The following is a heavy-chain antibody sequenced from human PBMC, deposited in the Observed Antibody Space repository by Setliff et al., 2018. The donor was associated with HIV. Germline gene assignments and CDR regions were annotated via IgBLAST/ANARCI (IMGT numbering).Heavy chain of an antibody. V-gene: IGHV5-51*01. CDR2: IYPGDSDT. Sequence: PGESLKISCKGSGYRFTTYWIGWVRRMPGKGLEWMGIIYPGDSDTRYSPSFQGQVTISADKSISTAYLQWSSLKASDTAMYYCARHPIDYNFWSGSPDYWGQGTLVTVSS. CDR3: ARHPIDYNFWSGSPDY. CDR1: GYRFTTYW. D-gene: IGHD3-3*01. J-gene: IGHJ4*02.